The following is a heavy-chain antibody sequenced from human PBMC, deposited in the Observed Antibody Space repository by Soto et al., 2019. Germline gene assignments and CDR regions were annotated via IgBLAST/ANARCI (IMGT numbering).Heavy chain of an antibody. V-gene: IGHV3-53*01. CDR1: GLIVSSNY. J-gene: IGHJ4*02. Sequence: EVQLVESGGGLIQPGGSLRLSCAASGLIVSSNYMSWVRQAPGKGLEWVSLISGGGSTYYSDSVKGRFTISRDNSKNTLYLLMKSLRAEDTAVYYCARGSPSMTYYGEYYFDYWGQGSLVTVSS. CDR2: ISGGGST. D-gene: IGHD3-10*01. CDR3: ARGSPSMTYYGEYYFDY.